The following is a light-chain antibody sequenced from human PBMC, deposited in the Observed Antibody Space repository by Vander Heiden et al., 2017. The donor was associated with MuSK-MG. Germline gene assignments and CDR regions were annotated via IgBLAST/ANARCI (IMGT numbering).Light chain of an antibody. CDR2: DDT. Sequence: SYVLTQPPSMSVAPGQTARITCGGNNIGSKSVHWYQQKPGQAPVLVVFDDTDRPSGIPERFSGSNSGNTATLTITRVEAGDEADYFCQVWDSSSDHPYVFATGTKVTVL. V-gene: IGLV3-21*02. J-gene: IGLJ1*01. CDR1: NIGSKS. CDR3: QVWDSSSDHPYV.